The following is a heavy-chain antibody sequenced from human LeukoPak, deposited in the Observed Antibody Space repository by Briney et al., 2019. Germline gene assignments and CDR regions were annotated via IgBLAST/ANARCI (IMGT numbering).Heavy chain of an antibody. Sequence: SVKVSCRASGGDLSRYGISWVRLAPGQGLEWMGGIIPIFGTKNYAQRFQGRVTITTDESTSAVYMELSSLRSEDTAVYYCARDRIPAAPSYSYFYMDVWGKGTTVTVSS. V-gene: IGHV1-69*05. CDR1: GGDLSRYG. CDR2: IIPIFGTK. J-gene: IGHJ6*03. D-gene: IGHD6-13*01. CDR3: ARDRIPAAPSYSYFYMDV.